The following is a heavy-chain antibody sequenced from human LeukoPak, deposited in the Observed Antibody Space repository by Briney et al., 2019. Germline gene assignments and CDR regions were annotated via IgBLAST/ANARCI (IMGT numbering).Heavy chain of an antibody. V-gene: IGHV1-24*01. CDR1: GYTLTELS. Sequence: ASVKVSCKVSGYTLTELSMHWVRQAPGKGLEWMGGFDHEDGETIYAQKFQGRVTMARNTSISAAYMELSSLRSEDTAVYYCARVEFGGKYFQHWGQGTLVTVSS. J-gene: IGHJ1*01. CDR2: FDHEDGET. D-gene: IGHD3-10*01. CDR3: ARVEFGGKYFQH.